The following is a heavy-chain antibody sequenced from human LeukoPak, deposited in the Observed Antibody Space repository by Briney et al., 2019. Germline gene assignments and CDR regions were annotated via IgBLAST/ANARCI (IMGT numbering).Heavy chain of an antibody. J-gene: IGHJ4*02. V-gene: IGHV4-39*01. CDR1: GGSISSSSYY. CDR3: ARQTGSGLFILP. Sequence: SSETLSLTCTVSGGSISSSSYYWGWIRQPPGKGLEWIGSIYYSGSTYYNPSLKSRVTISVDTSKNQFSLRLTSVTAADTAVYYCARQTGSGLFILPGGQGTLVTVSS. D-gene: IGHD3/OR15-3a*01. CDR2: IYYSGST.